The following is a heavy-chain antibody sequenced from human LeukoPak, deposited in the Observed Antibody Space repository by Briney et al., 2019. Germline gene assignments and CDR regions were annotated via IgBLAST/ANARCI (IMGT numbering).Heavy chain of an antibody. CDR2: IYYSGSA. D-gene: IGHD2-2*01. Sequence: PSETLSLTCTVSGGSISSSSYYWGWIRQPPGKGLEWIGYIYYSGSADYNPSLKSRVTISVDTSKNQFSLKLSSVTAADTAVYYCARDKVPGDYWGQGTLVTVFS. J-gene: IGHJ4*02. V-gene: IGHV4-61*01. CDR1: GGSISSSSYY. CDR3: ARDKVPGDY.